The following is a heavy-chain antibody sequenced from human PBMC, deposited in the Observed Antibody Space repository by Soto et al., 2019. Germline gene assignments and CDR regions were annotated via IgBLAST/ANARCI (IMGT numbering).Heavy chain of an antibody. D-gene: IGHD3-3*01. Sequence: QVQLQESGPGLLKPSQTLSLTCTVSGGSISSGDYYWSWIRQPPGKGLEWIGYIYYSGSTYYNPSLKSRVTISVDTSKNQFSLKLSSVTAADTAVYYCAGVAYDFWSGYYLGFDPWGQGTLVTVSS. CDR3: AGVAYDFWSGYYLGFDP. CDR2: IYYSGST. CDR1: GGSISSGDYY. V-gene: IGHV4-30-4*01. J-gene: IGHJ5*02.